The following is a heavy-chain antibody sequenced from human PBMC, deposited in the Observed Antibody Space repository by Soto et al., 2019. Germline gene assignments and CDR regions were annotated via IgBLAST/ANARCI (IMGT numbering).Heavy chain of an antibody. D-gene: IGHD6-6*01. CDR1: GFTFSDYY. CDR2: ISSSGSTI. CDR3: ARDSHIAARRWGFSWFDP. V-gene: IGHV3-11*01. Sequence: PGGSLRLSCAASGFTFSDYYMSWIRQAPGKGLEWVSYISSSGSTIYYADSVKGRFTISRDNAKNSLYLQMNSLRAEDTAVYYCARDSHIAARRWGFSWFDPWGQGTLVTVSS. J-gene: IGHJ5*02.